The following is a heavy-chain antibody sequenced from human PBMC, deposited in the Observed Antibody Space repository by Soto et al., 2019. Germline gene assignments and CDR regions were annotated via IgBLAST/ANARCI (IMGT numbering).Heavy chain of an antibody. V-gene: IGHV4-39*01. CDR1: GGSISSSSYY. Sequence: PSETLSLTCTVSGGSISSSSYYWGWIRQPPGKGLEWIGSIYYSGSTYYNPSLKSRVTISVDTSKNQFSLKLSSVTAADTAVYYCASPGARLGAMRLYFQHWGQGTLVTVSS. J-gene: IGHJ1*01. D-gene: IGHD3-16*01. CDR2: IYYSGST. CDR3: ASPGARLGAMRLYFQH.